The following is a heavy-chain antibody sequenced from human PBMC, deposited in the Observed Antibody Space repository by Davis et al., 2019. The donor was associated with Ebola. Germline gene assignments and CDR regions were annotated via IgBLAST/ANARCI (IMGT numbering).Heavy chain of an antibody. CDR3: AREDIVVVVAANNYYYGMDV. V-gene: IGHV3-21*01. J-gene: IGHJ6*02. CDR1: GFTFSSYS. Sequence: GESLKISCAASGFTFSSYSMNWVRQAPGKGLEWVSSISSSSSYIYYADSVKGRFTISRDNAKNPLYLQMNSLRAEDTAVYYCAREDIVVVVAANNYYYGMDVWGQGTTVTVSS. D-gene: IGHD2-15*01. CDR2: ISSSSSYI.